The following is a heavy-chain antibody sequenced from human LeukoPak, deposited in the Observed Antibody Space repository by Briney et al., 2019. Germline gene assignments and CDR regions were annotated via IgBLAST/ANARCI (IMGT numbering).Heavy chain of an antibody. D-gene: IGHD3-3*01. CDR1: GGTFSSYA. CDR3: ARQVYKRITIFGVVRYYYYYMDV. Sequence: GASVKVSCKASGGTFSSYAISWVRQAPGQGLEWMGRIIPILGIANYAQKPQGRVTMTTDTSTSTAYMELSSLRSEDTAVYYCARQVYKRITIFGVVRYYYYYMDVWGKGTTVTVSS. J-gene: IGHJ6*03. V-gene: IGHV1-69*04. CDR2: IIPILGIA.